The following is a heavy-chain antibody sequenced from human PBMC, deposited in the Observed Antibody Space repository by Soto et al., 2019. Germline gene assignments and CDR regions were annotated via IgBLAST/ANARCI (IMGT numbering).Heavy chain of an antibody. J-gene: IGHJ5*02. CDR3: ARAVWEQSIAALIGWFDP. CDR2: INHSGST. CDR1: GGSFSGYY. V-gene: IGHV4-34*01. Sequence: PSETLSLTCAVYGGSFSGYYWIWIRQPPGKGLEWIGEINHSGSTNYNPSLKSRVTISVDTSKNQFSLKLSSVTAADTAVYYCARAVWEQSIAALIGWFDPWGQGTLVTVSS. D-gene: IGHD6-6*01.